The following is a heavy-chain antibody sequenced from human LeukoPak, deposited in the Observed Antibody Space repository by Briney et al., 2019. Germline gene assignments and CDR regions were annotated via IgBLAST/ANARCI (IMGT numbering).Heavy chain of an antibody. V-gene: IGHV3-7*01. J-gene: IGHJ4*02. CDR3: ARGYYGSGTYYMSFFDY. Sequence: PGGSLRLSCAASGFTFSSYWMTWVRQAPGKGLEWVANIKQDGSEKSYVDSVKGRFTISRDNAKNSLYLQMNTLSAEDTAVYFCARGYYGSGTYYMSFFDYWGQGTLVTVSS. CDR2: IKQDGSEK. CDR1: GFTFSSYW. D-gene: IGHD3-10*01.